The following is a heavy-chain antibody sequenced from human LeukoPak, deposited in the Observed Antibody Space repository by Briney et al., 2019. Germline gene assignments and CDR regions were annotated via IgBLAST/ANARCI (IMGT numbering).Heavy chain of an antibody. CDR2: ISGSGRNT. D-gene: IGHD3-22*01. V-gene: IGHV3-23*01. CDR1: GFTFNASA. J-gene: IGHJ3*02. CDR3: AKDDPRIVVAKEGLDI. Sequence: GGSLRLSCAGSGFTFNASAMSWVRQAPGKGLEWVSAISGSGRNTYYTDSVRGRFTISRDNSKNTVYLQMNSLRAEDTAVYHCAKDDPRIVVAKEGLDIWGQGTAVTVSS.